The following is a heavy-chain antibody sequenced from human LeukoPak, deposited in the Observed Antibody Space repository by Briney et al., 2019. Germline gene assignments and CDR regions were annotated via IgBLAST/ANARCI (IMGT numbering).Heavy chain of an antibody. D-gene: IGHD1-26*01. J-gene: IGHJ5*02. CDR1: GYTFTSYD. CDR3: ARDIAGATKGGWFDT. V-gene: IGHV1-8*01. Sequence: ASVKVSCKASGYTFTSYDINWVRQATGQGLEWMGWMNPSSGNTGYAQKFQGRVTVTRSTSISTAYMELSSLRSEDTALYYCARDIAGATKGGWFDTWGQGTPVTVSS. CDR2: MNPSSGNT.